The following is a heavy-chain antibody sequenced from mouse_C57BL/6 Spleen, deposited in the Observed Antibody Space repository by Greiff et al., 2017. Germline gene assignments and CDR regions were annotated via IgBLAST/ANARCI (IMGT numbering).Heavy chain of an antibody. D-gene: IGHD1-1*01. CDR2: INPGSGGT. CDR3: ARTGVTTVGYFDV. V-gene: IGHV1-54*01. CDR1: GYAFTNYL. J-gene: IGHJ1*03. Sequence: VQLQESGAELVRPGTSVKVSCKASGYAFTNYLIEWVKQRPGQGLEWIGVINPGSGGTNYNEKFKGKATLTADKSSSTAYMQLSSLTSEDSAVYFCARTGVTTVGYFDVWGTGTTVTVSS.